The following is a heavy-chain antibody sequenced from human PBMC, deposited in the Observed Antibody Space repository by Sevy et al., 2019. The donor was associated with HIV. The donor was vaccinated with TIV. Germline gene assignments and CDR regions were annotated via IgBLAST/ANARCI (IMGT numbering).Heavy chain of an antibody. D-gene: IGHD2-15*01. CDR3: AKDQCSGASCSGYVFEY. CDR2: ISSGSSYI. J-gene: IGHJ4*03. CDR1: GFTFSTYT. V-gene: IGHV3-21*01. Sequence: GGSLRLSCAASGFTFSTYTMNWVRQAPGKGLEWVSSISSGSSYIYYADSVKGRFTISRDNAKNSLYLQMNSLTTEDTAIYYCAKDQCSGASCSGYVFEYWGQGTLVTVSS.